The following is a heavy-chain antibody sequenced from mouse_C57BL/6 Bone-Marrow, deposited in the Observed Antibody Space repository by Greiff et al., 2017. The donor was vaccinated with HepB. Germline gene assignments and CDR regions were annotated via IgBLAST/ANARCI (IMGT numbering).Heavy chain of an antibody. D-gene: IGHD2-10*02. CDR3: ASGVWYPFAY. J-gene: IGHJ3*01. CDR2: IYPGDGDT. V-gene: IGHV1-80*01. Sequence: QVQLKESGAELVKPGASVKISCKASGYAFSSYWMNWVKQRPGKGLEWIGQIYPGDGDTNYNGKFKGKATLTADKSSSTAYMQLSSLTSEDSAVYFCASGVWYPFAYWGQGTLVTVSA. CDR1: GYAFSSYW.